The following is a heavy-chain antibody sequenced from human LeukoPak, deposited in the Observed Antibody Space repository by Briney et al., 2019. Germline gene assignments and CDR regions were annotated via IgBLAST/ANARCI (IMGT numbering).Heavy chain of an antibody. CDR1: GFTFSSYA. J-gene: IGHJ4*02. CDR3: AKCYYDSSGYYIDY. Sequence: PGGSLTLSCAASGFTFSSYAMSWVRLAPAKGLEWVSAISGSGGSTYYADSVKGRFTISRDNSKNTLYLQMNSLRAEDTAVYYCAKCYYDSSGYYIDYWGQGTLVTVSS. D-gene: IGHD3-22*01. V-gene: IGHV3-23*01. CDR2: ISGSGGST.